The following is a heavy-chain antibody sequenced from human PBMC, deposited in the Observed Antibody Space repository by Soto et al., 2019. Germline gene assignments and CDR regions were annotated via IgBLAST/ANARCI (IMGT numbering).Heavy chain of an antibody. V-gene: IGHV3-11*06. CDR1: GFTFSDYY. CDR2: ISSSSSYT. J-gene: IGHJ4*02. D-gene: IGHD6-13*01. CDR3: AASSLDWIYFDY. Sequence: GGSLRLSCAASGFTFSDYYMSWIRQAPGKGLEWVSYISSSSSYTNYADSVKGRFTISRDNAKNSLYLQMNSLRAEDTAVYYCAASSLDWIYFDYWGQGTLVTVSS.